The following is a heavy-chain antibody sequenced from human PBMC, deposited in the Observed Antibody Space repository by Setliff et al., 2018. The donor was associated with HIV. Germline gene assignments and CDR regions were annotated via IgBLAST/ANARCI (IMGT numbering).Heavy chain of an antibody. CDR1: SYSISGGYY. D-gene: IGHD6-19*01. CDR3: ARGYSSGWTGYFDY. Sequence: PSETLSLTCGVSSYSISGGYYWGWIRQPPGKGLEWIGSIYHSGSAYYNPSLKSRVTISVDTSKNQFSLKLSSVTAADTAVYYCARGYSSGWTGYFDYWGQGTLVTVSS. J-gene: IGHJ4*02. CDR2: IYHSGSA. V-gene: IGHV4-38-2*01.